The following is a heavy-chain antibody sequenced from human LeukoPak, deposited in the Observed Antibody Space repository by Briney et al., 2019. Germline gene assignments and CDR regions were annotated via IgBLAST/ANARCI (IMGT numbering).Heavy chain of an antibody. CDR3: AREDCSGGSCYCI. CDR2: IYSGGST. V-gene: IGHV3-53*01. J-gene: IGHJ4*02. D-gene: IGHD2-15*01. CDR1: GFTVSSNY. Sequence: GGSLRLSCAASGFTVSSNYMSCVLQAPGKGLEWVSVIYSGGSTYYADSVKGRFTISRDNSKNTLYLQMNSLRAEDTAVYYCAREDCSGGSCYCIWGQGTLVTVSS.